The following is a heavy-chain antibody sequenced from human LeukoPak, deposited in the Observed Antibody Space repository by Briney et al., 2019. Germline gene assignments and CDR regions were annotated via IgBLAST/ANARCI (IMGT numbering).Heavy chain of an antibody. CDR1: GGSVSNADYY. V-gene: IGHV4-61*08. CDR2: IYHTGSN. CDR3: ARESGYLDY. Sequence: SETLSFTCTVSGGSVSNADYYWSWIRHPPGKTLEWIGYIYHTGSNNYKYSLKSRVTISVDTSKNQFSLNLSSVTAADTAVYYCARESGYLDYWGQGTLVTVSS. D-gene: IGHD3-9*01. J-gene: IGHJ4*02.